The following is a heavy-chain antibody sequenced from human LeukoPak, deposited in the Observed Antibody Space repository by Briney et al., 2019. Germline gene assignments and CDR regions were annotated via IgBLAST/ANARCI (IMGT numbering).Heavy chain of an antibody. CDR2: INDIGST. CDR3: ARGPPTLFCGGDCYPFDY. CDR1: GGSFSGFS. V-gene: IGHV4-34*01. J-gene: IGHJ4*02. D-gene: IGHD2-21*02. Sequence: SSETLSLTCAVYGGSFSGFSWTWIRQSPGKGLEWIGEINDIGSTTFNPSLKSRIAISVDTSMNQFSLKLRSMTAADTAVYFCARGPPTLFCGGDCYPFDYWGREPWSPSPQ.